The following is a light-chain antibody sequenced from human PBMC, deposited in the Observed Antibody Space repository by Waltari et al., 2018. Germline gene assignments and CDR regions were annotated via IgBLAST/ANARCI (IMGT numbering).Light chain of an antibody. CDR1: HSDVGSYHL. Sequence: SALTQPASVSGSPGQSITISCTGTHSDVGSYHLVTWYQQTPGKAPKLMIYEVSKRPSGVSNRFSGSKAGNTASLTISGLQAEDEADYYCCSYAGSSTVVFGGGTKLTVL. CDR3: CSYAGSSTVV. V-gene: IGLV2-23*02. J-gene: IGLJ2*01. CDR2: EVS.